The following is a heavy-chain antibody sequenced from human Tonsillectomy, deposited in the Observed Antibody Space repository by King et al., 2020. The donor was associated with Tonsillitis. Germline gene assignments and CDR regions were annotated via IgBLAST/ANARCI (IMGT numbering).Heavy chain of an antibody. V-gene: IGHV3-66*01. D-gene: IGHD6-19*01. CDR2: IYSGGST. CDR3: ARDEYSSGLFDH. J-gene: IGHJ4*02. CDR1: GFTVSFNY. Sequence: VQLVESGGGLVQPGGSLRLSCAASGFTVSFNYMSWVRQAPGRGLEWVSVIYSGGSTYYAHSVKGRFTISRDNSKNTLYLQMNSLRAEDTALYYCARDEYSSGLFDHGGQGPRVTVSS.